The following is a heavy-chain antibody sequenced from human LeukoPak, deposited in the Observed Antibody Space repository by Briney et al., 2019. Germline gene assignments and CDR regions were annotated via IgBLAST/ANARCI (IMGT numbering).Heavy chain of an antibody. V-gene: IGHV3-21*01. CDR1: GFTFSSYS. Sequence: GGSLRLSCAASGFTFSSYSMNWVRQAPGKGLEWVSSISSSSSYIYYADSVKGRFTISRDNAKNSLYLEMNSLRAEDTAVYYCARDRGYYYGMDVWGQGTTVTVSS. CDR2: ISSSSSYI. J-gene: IGHJ6*02. CDR3: ARDRGYYYGMDV. D-gene: IGHD3-10*01.